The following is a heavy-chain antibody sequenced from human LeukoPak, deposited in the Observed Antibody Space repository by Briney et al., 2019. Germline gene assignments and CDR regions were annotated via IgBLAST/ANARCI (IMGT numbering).Heavy chain of an antibody. J-gene: IGHJ4*02. Sequence: PSETMSLTCAVYGGSFSGYYWSWIRQPPGKGLEWIGEINHSGSTNYNPSLKSRVTISVDTSKNQFSLKLSSVTAADTAVYYCARGFWGYSYGHFDYWGQGTLVTVSS. CDR3: ARGFWGYSYGHFDY. D-gene: IGHD5-18*01. CDR1: GGSFSGYY. V-gene: IGHV4-34*01. CDR2: INHSGST.